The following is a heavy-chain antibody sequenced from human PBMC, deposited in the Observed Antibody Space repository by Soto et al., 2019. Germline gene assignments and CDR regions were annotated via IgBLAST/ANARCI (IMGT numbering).Heavy chain of an antibody. D-gene: IGHD2-15*01. V-gene: IGHV3-21*01. Sequence: GGSLRLSCAASGFTFSSYSMNWVRQAPGKGLEWVSSISSSSSYIYYADSVKGRFTISRDNAKNSLYLQMNSLRAEDTAVYYCARLHAPGVVAATSSYYYYMDVWGKGTTVTVSS. CDR3: ARLHAPGVVAATSSYYYYMDV. CDR2: ISSSSSYI. J-gene: IGHJ6*03. CDR1: GFTFSSYS.